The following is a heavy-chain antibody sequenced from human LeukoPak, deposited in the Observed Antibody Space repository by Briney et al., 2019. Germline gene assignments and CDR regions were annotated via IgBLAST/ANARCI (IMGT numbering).Heavy chain of an antibody. CDR1: GFTFSSYA. Sequence: GGSLRLSCAASGFTFSSYAMHWVRQAPGKGLEWVAVISHDGSNKYYADSVKGRFTISRDNSKNTLYLQMNSLRAEDTAVYYCARDTLTVTTYYFDYWGQGTLVTVSS. J-gene: IGHJ4*02. V-gene: IGHV3-30-3*01. CDR3: ARDTLTVTTYYFDY. CDR2: ISHDGSNK. D-gene: IGHD4-11*01.